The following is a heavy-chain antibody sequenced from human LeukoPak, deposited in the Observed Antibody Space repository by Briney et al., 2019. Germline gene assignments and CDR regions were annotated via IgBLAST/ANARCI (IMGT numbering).Heavy chain of an antibody. Sequence: GSLRLSCVASGFPFSSYWMTWVRQAPGKGLEWIGEINHSGSTNYNPSLKSRVTISVDTSKNQFSLKLSSVTAADTAVYYCARGMIQLWLRGWYYFDYWGQGTLVTVSS. CDR2: INHSGST. J-gene: IGHJ4*02. CDR1: GFPFSSYW. V-gene: IGHV4-34*01. D-gene: IGHD5-18*01. CDR3: ARGMIQLWLRGWYYFDY.